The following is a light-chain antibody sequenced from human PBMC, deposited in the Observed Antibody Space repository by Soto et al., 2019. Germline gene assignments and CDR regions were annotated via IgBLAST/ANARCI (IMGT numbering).Light chain of an antibody. V-gene: IGKV1-8*01. Sequence: AIRMTQSPSSFSASTGDRVTITCRARQGISSYLAWYQQKPGKAPKLLIYAASPLQSGVPSRFSGSGSGTDFTLTSSCLQSEDFATYYCQQYYSYPLTFGGGTKVEIK. CDR1: QGISSY. J-gene: IGKJ4*01. CDR3: QQYYSYPLT. CDR2: AAS.